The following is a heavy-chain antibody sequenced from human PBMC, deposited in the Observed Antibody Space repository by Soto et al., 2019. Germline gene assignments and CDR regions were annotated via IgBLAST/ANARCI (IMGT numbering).Heavy chain of an antibody. D-gene: IGHD2-15*01. V-gene: IGHV1-69*12. CDR2: IIPIFVTT. CDR3: ARSVPGYCRGGTCYYFDY. Sequence: QVQLVQSGAEVKKPGSSVKVSCQASGGTLSSYAISWVRQAPGHGPEWMGGIIPIFVTTNYAQKFQGRVTITADQSKSTAYMELSSLSSEDTAIYYCARSVPGYCRGGTCYYFDYCGQGTLVTVSS. CDR1: GGTLSSYA. J-gene: IGHJ4*02.